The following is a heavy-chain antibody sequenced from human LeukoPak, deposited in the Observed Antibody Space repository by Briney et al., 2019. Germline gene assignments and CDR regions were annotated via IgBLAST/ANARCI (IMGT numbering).Heavy chain of an antibody. CDR2: ISSSSSYM. Sequence: GESLRLSCAASGFTFSNYNMNWVRQPPGKGLEWVSSISSSSSYMYYEDSLKGRFTISRDNAKNSLYLQMSILGADDKAVYYCTRKCVSTICNTGRYGMDVWGQGTTVTVSS. J-gene: IGHJ6*02. V-gene: IGHV3-21*01. CDR3: TRKCVSTICNTGRYGMDV. CDR1: GFTFSNYN. D-gene: IGHD2-2*02.